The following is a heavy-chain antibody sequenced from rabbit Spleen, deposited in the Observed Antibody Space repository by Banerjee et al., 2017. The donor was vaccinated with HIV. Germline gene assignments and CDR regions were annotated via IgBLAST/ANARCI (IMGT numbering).Heavy chain of an antibody. J-gene: IGHJ6*01. CDR1: GFSFSSSYY. D-gene: IGHD1-1*01. CDR3: ARDTSSSFSSYGMDL. Sequence: QSLEESGGDLVKPGASLTLTCTASGFSFSSSYYMCWVRQAPGKGLECIACIYVGSSGSTYYASWAKGRFTISKTSSTTVTLQMTSLTAADTATYFCARDTSSSFSSYGMDLWGPGTLVTVS. V-gene: IGHV1S40*01. CDR2: IYVGSSGST.